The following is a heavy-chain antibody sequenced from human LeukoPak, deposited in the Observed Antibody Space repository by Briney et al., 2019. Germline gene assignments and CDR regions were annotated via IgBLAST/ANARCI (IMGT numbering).Heavy chain of an antibody. Sequence: ASVKVSCKASGYTFTGYYMHWVRQAPGQGLEWMGWINPNSGGTNYAQKFQGRVTMTRDTSISTAYMELSRLRSDDTAVYYCARGRYCSSRRSRYCSGGSFLYFDYWGQGTLVTVSS. J-gene: IGHJ4*02. D-gene: IGHD2-15*01. V-gene: IGHV1-2*02. CDR2: INPNSGGT. CDR1: GYTFTGYY. CDR3: ARGRYCSSRRSRYCSGGSFLYFDY.